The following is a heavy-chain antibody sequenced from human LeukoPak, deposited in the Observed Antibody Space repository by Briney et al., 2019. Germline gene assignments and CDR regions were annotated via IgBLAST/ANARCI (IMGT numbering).Heavy chain of an antibody. D-gene: IGHD6-13*01. CDR3: ARGISRGGSSRTFDY. CDR2: IYHSGST. V-gene: IGHV4-4*02. J-gene: IGHJ4*02. Sequence: PSETLSLTCAVSGGSISSSNWWSWVRQPPGKGLEWIGEIYHSGSTNYNPSLKSRATISVDKSKNQFSLKLSSVTAADTAVYYCARGISRGGSSRTFDYWGQGTLVTVSS. CDR1: GGSISSSNW.